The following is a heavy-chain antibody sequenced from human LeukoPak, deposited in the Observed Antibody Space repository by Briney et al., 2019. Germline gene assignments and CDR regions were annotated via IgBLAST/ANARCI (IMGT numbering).Heavy chain of an antibody. D-gene: IGHD3-16*02. CDR1: GFTFSSYG. Sequence: GGSLRLSCAASGFTFSSYGMHWVRQAPGKGLEWVAAIWYDGSNKYYADSVKGRFTISRDNSKNTLYLQMNSLRAEDTAVYYCARDGGTYYDYVWGSYRYNPPDYWGQGTLVTVSS. CDR3: ARDGGTYYDYVWGSYRYNPPDY. CDR2: IWYDGSNK. J-gene: IGHJ4*02. V-gene: IGHV3-33*08.